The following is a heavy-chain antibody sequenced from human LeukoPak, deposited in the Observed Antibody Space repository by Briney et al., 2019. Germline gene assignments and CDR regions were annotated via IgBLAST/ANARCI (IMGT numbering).Heavy chain of an antibody. CDR1: GFTLSSYW. J-gene: IGHJ4*02. V-gene: IGHV3-74*01. Sequence: GGSLRLSCAASGFTLSSYWMHWVRQAPGKGLMWVSRISSDASSILYADSVKGRFTISRDNAKNTLYLQMNSLRAEDTAVYYCATLGPPIYWGQGTLVTVSS. CDR3: ATLGPPIY. CDR2: ISSDASSI.